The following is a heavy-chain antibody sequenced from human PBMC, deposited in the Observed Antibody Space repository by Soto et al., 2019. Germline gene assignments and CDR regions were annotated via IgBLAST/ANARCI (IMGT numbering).Heavy chain of an antibody. V-gene: IGHV3-21*01. D-gene: IGHD3-16*02. J-gene: IGHJ3*02. CDR2: ISSSSSYI. CDR3: ARGYAYVWGSYRDAFDI. Sequence: GGSLRLSCAASGFTFSSYSMNWVRQAPGKGLEWVSSISSSSSYIYYADSVKGRFTISRDNAKNSLYLQMNSLRAEDTAVYYWARGYAYVWGSYRDAFDIWGQGTMVTVSS. CDR1: GFTFSSYS.